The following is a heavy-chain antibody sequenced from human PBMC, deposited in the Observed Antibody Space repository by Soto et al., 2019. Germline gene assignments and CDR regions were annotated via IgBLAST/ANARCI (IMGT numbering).Heavy chain of an antibody. J-gene: IGHJ6*02. D-gene: IGHD2-8*01. CDR2: INEEGGQK. Sequence: VQLVESGGGVVQSGGSLRVSCAASGFSFSSYWMSWVRQVPGKGLEWVADINEEGGQKYYADSVKGRFTISRDNARNSVYLEMNNLGVGDTALYSCAKSPMVRTFHYGWDVWGQGTTVTVSS. CDR1: GFSFSSYW. V-gene: IGHV3-7*05. CDR3: AKSPMVRTFHYGWDV.